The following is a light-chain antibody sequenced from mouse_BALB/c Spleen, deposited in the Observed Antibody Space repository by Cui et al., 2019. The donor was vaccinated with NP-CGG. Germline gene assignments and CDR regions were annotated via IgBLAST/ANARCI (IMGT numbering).Light chain of an antibody. V-gene: IGLV1*01. CDR1: TGAVTTSNY. CDR2: GTK. Sequence: AVVTQESARTTSPGETVTLTCRSRTGAVTTSNYANWVQEKPDHLFTGLIGGTKNRAPGVPARFSGSLIGDKAALTITGAQTEDEAIYFCALWYSNHWVFGGGTKLTVL. CDR3: ALWYSNHWV. J-gene: IGLJ1*01.